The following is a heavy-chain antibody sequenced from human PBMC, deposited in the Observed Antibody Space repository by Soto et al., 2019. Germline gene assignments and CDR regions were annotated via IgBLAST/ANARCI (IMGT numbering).Heavy chain of an antibody. CDR1: GYSFISYW. V-gene: IGHV5-10-1*01. Sequence: PGESLKISCKGSGYSFISYWINWVLQMPGKGLEWMGRIDPSDSYTNYSPSFQGHVTISSDKSISTAYLQWSSLKASDSAMYYCPRLDSTLNGYWGQGTLVTVSS. J-gene: IGHJ4*02. CDR2: IDPSDSYT. CDR3: PRLDSTLNGY. D-gene: IGHD4-4*01.